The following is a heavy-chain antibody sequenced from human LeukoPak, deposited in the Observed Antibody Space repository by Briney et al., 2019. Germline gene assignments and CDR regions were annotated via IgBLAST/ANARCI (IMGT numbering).Heavy chain of an antibody. CDR1: GLTFSNVW. Sequence: GGSLRLSCAVSGLTFSNVWMTWVRQAPGKGLEWVGRIKNNTNGGTTDYAAPVKGRFTISRDDSKNTLYLQMNSLKTEDTGFYYCTTDPDGYCSGTSCSDWGQGTLVTVSS. D-gene: IGHD2-2*01. CDR2: IKNNTNGGTT. J-gene: IGHJ4*02. CDR3: TTDPDGYCSGTSCSD. V-gene: IGHV3-15*01.